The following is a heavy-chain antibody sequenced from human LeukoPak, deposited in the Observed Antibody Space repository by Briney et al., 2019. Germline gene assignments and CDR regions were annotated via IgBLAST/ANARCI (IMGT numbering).Heavy chain of an antibody. CDR2: MWYDGSNR. CDR1: GFTFSSYG. V-gene: IGHV3-33*06. CDR3: AKGLNGYGSGSYSHLDAFDI. D-gene: IGHD3-10*01. Sequence: PGGSLRLSCAASGFTFSSYGMHWVRQAPGKGLEWVAVMWYDGSNRYYVDSVKGRFTISRDNSKNTLYLQMNSLRAEDTAVYYCAKGLNGYGSGSYSHLDAFDIWGQGTTVTVSS. J-gene: IGHJ3*02.